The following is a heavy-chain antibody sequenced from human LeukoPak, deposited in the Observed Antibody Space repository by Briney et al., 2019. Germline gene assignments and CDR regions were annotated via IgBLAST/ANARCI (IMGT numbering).Heavy chain of an antibody. J-gene: IGHJ4*02. Sequence: PGGSLRLSCAASGFTFSSYWMHWVRQAPGKGLVWVSRINTDGSSTSYADSVKGRFTISRDNAKNTLYLQMNSLRAEDTAVYYCARGRPQYYDFWSGYPNWGQGTLVTVSS. V-gene: IGHV3-74*01. D-gene: IGHD3-3*01. CDR3: ARGRPQYYDFWSGYPN. CDR2: INTDGSST. CDR1: GFTFSSYW.